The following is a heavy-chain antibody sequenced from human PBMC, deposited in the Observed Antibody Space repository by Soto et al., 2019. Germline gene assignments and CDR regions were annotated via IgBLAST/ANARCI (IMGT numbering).Heavy chain of an antibody. J-gene: IGHJ6*02. D-gene: IGHD2-2*02. CDR2: ISSSSSYT. CDR1: GFTFSDYY. Sequence: GGSLRLSCAASGFTFSDYYMSWIRQAPGKGLEWVSYISSSSSYTNYADSVKGRFTISRDNAKNSLYLRMNSLRAEDTAVYYCVRARGWVPAAIRGPIYYYYGMDVWGQGTTVTVSS. V-gene: IGHV3-11*06. CDR3: VRARGWVPAAIRGPIYYYYGMDV.